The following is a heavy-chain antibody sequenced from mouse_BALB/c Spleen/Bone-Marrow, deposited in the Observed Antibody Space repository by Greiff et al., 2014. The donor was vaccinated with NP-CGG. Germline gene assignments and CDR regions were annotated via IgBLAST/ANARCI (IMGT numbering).Heavy chain of an antibody. CDR3: ARDYGSRHYFDY. CDR2: IWTGGTT. D-gene: IGHD1-1*01. V-gene: IGHV2-9*02. Sequence: VKLMESGPGLVAPSKSLSITCTVSGFSLTSYGVHWVRQPPGKGLEWLGVIWTGGTTNYDSALMSRLSISKDNSESQGFLKMKSLQTDDTAIYYCARDYGSRHYFDYWGQGTTLTVSS. CDR1: GFSLTSYG. J-gene: IGHJ2*01.